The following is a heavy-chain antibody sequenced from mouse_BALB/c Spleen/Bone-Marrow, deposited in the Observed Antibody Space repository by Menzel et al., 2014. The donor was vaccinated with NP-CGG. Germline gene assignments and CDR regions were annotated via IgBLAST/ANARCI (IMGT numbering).Heavy chain of an antibody. V-gene: IGHV1-9*01. J-gene: IGHJ4*01. Sequence: QVQLQQSGAELMKPGASVKISCRTTGYTFSGYWIEWVKQRPGHGLEWIGGILPGSTSTNYNEKFKDKATFTADTSSNTAYIQLSSLTSEDSAVYYCARDGYSSLAMDYWGQGTSVTVSS. CDR3: ARDGYSSLAMDY. CDR2: ILPGSTST. CDR1: GYTFSGYW. D-gene: IGHD2-3*01.